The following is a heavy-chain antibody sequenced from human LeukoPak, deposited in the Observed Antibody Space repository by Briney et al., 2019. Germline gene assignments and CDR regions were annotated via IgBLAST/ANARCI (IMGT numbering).Heavy chain of an antibody. J-gene: IGHJ4*02. CDR1: GGSISSGGYY. D-gene: IGHD3-22*01. CDR3: ARAYYHFDY. V-gene: IGHV4-31*11. CDR2: IYYSGST. Sequence: SETLSLTCAVSGGSISSGGYYWSWIRQLPGKGLEWIGYIYYSGSTYYNPSLKSRFTISVDTSKNQFSLRLSSVTAADTAVYYCARAYYHFDYWGQGTLVTVSS.